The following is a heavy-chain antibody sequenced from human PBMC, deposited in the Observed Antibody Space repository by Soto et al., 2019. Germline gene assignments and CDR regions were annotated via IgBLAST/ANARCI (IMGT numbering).Heavy chain of an antibody. CDR2: INNDGSSA. CDR1: GFTFSSYW. CDR3: ARDRGYGTPFDY. V-gene: IGHV3-74*03. J-gene: IGHJ4*02. Sequence: EVQLVESGGGLVQPGGSLRLSCAASGFTFSSYWIHWVRQAPGKGPVWVSRINNDGSSAEYADSVKGRLTISRDNAKNTLYLQMNSLRAEDTAVYYCARDRGYGTPFDYWGQGTLVTVSS. D-gene: IGHD5-12*01.